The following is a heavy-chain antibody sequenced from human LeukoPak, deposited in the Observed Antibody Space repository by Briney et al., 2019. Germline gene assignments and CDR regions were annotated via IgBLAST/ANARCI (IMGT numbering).Heavy chain of an antibody. CDR1: GGSFSGYY. CDR2: INHSGST. D-gene: IGHD3-22*01. CDR3: ARGPFYDSSGYYHY. Sequence: PSETLSLTCAVYGGSFSGYYWSWIRQPPGKGLEWIGEINHSGSTNYNPSLKSRVTISVDTSKNQFSLKLSSVTAADTAVYYCARGPFYDSSGYYHYWGQGTLVTVSS. V-gene: IGHV4-34*01. J-gene: IGHJ4*02.